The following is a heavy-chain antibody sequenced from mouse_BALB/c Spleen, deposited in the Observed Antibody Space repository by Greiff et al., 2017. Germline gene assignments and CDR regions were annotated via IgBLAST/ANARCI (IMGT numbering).Heavy chain of an antibody. CDR3: TRNGYYYYAMDY. CDR2: IWSGGST. CDR1: GFSLTSYG. Sequence: QVQLKQSGPGLVQPSQSLSITCTVSGFSLTSYGVHWVRQSPGKGLEWLGVIWSGGSTDYNAAFISRLSISKDNSKSQVFLKMNSMQADDTAIYFCTRNGYYYYAMDYWGQGTSVTVSS. D-gene: IGHD2-3*01. J-gene: IGHJ4*01. V-gene: IGHV2-2*01.